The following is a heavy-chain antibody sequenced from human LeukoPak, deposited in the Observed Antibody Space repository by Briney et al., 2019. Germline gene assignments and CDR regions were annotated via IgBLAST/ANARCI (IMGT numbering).Heavy chain of an antibody. Sequence: GESLKISCKSSAYGFTAYWIGWVRQMPGKGLEWIGIIYPYDSDTRYGPSVQGHFTISADKSISTAYLQWSSLKASDTAIYYCASGGSSSYFEHWGQGTLVTVSS. V-gene: IGHV5-51*01. CDR3: ASGGSSSYFEH. CDR1: AYGFTAYW. CDR2: IYPYDSDT. J-gene: IGHJ4*02. D-gene: IGHD6-6*01.